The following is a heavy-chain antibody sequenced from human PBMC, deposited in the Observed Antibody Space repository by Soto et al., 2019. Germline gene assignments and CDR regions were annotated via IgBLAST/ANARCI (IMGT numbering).Heavy chain of an antibody. V-gene: IGHV3-53*02. D-gene: IGHD6-25*01. CDR1: GFTVSRS. J-gene: IGHJ4*02. CDR3: ARDASGPFDY. Sequence: EVQLVETGGGLIQPGGSLKLSCAATGFTVSRSMSWVRQAPGRGLECVSFIYDDGNTYYTDSVKGRFTISRDISKNTLYLQMDSLRVEDTAVYFCARDASGPFDYWGQGTPVTGSS. CDR2: IYDDGNT.